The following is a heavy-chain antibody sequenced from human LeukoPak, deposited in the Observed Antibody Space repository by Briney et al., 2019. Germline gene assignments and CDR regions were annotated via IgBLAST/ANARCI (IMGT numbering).Heavy chain of an antibody. Sequence: PGGSLRLSCAASGFTFSSYAISWVRQAPGQGLEWMGGIIPIFGTANYAQKFQGRVTITADESTSTAYMELSSLRSEDTAVYYCARGVTVRWYRAEYFQHWGQGTLVTVSS. CDR2: IIPIFGTA. CDR3: ARGVTVRWYRAEYFQH. CDR1: GFTFSSYA. J-gene: IGHJ1*01. D-gene: IGHD4-23*01. V-gene: IGHV1-69*01.